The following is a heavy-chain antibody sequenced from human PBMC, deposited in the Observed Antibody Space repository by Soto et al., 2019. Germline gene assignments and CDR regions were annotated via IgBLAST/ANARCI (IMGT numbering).Heavy chain of an antibody. J-gene: IGHJ6*02. CDR3: ARDQEGSGSHWLGYNYYAMDV. Sequence: GGSLRLSCGAYGFPITVYYMSWIRHAPGKGLEWVSHISSVGTTTYYADSVKGRFSISMDNAKNSLYLQMNSLRAEDTAVYYCARDQEGSGSHWLGYNYYAMDVWGQGTTVTVSS. D-gene: IGHD3-10*01. CDR1: GFPITVYY. V-gene: IGHV3-11*01. CDR2: ISSVGTTT.